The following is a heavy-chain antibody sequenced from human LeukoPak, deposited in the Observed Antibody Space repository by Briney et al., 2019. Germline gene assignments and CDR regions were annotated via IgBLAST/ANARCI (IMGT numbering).Heavy chain of an antibody. J-gene: IGHJ3*02. V-gene: IGHV4-39*07. CDR1: GGSISSSTYY. CDR3: ARVSGITMIVVVVEDAFDT. D-gene: IGHD3-22*01. CDR2: IYYSGST. Sequence: RTSETLSLTCTVSGGSISSSTYYWGWIRQPPGKGLEWIGSIYYSGSTYYNPSLKSRVTISVDTSKNQFSLKLSSVTAADTAVYYCARVSGITMIVVVVEDAFDTWGQGTMVTVSS.